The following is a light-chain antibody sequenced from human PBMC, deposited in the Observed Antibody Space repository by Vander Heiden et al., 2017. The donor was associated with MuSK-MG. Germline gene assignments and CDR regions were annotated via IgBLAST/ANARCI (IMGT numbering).Light chain of an antibody. CDR3: QQVHSSPLT. J-gene: IGKJ4*01. CDR1: QSIVTW. Sequence: DIQMTQSPSTLSASIGDKITITCRASQSIVTWLAWYQHKAGKAPKLLIYDASSLESGVPLRFSGSGSGTDFTLTISSLQPDDFATYFCQQVHSSPLTFGGGTKVEIK. V-gene: IGKV1-5*01. CDR2: DAS.